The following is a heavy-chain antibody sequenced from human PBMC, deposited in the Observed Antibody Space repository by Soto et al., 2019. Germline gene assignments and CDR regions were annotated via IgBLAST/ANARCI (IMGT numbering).Heavy chain of an antibody. Sequence: GGSLRLSCAASGFTFSDYYMSWIRQAPGKGLEWVSYISSSGSTIYYADSVKGRFTISRDNAKNSLYLQMNSLRAEDTAVYYCARAGRRYCSSTSCHNHDAFDIWGQGTMVTVSS. CDR1: GFTFSDYY. CDR3: ARAGRRYCSSTSCHNHDAFDI. V-gene: IGHV3-11*01. J-gene: IGHJ3*02. D-gene: IGHD2-2*01. CDR2: ISSSGSTI.